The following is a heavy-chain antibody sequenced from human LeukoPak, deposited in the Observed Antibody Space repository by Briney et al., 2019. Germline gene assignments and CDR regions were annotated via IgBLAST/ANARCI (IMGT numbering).Heavy chain of an antibody. CDR2: VAYTGST. Sequence: SQTLSLTCTVSGGSITSGEHYCSWIRQPPGKGLEWIGYVAYTGSTNYNPSLSSRVTMSVDTSKNQFSLKLSSVTAADTAVYYCARVSSSWYGLFDYWGQGTLVTVSS. V-gene: IGHV4-30-4*01. CDR1: GGSITSGEHY. CDR3: ARVSSSWYGLFDY. D-gene: IGHD6-13*01. J-gene: IGHJ4*02.